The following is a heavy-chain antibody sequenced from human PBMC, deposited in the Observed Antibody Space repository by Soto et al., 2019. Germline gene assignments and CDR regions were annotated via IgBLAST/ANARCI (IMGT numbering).Heavy chain of an antibody. CDR1: GVSLTSGTYY. V-gene: IGHV4-31*03. J-gene: IGHJ4*02. CDR3: ASTEDFFDY. Sequence: QGQLQESGPGLVKPSQTLSLTCSVSGVSLTSGTYYWSWIRQHPGKGLEWIGYIFYSGSTDYNPSLKSRVNISVDTSKNQFSLKLSSVTAADTAVYYCASTEDFFDYWGQGTLVTFSS. CDR2: IFYSGST.